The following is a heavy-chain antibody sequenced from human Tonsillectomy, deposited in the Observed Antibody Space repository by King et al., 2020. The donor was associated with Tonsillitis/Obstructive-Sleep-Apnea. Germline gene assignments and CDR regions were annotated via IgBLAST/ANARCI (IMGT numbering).Heavy chain of an antibody. Sequence: VQLVESGGGVVQPGRSLRLSCAASGFTFSSYAMHWVRQAPGKGLEWVAVISYDGSNKYYADSVKGRFTISRDNSQNTLYLQMNSLRAEDTAVYYCAREGNPSRRFDYWGQGTLVTVSS. CDR2: ISYDGSNK. J-gene: IGHJ4*02. V-gene: IGHV3-30*04. CDR1: GFTFSSYA. CDR3: AREGNPSRRFDY.